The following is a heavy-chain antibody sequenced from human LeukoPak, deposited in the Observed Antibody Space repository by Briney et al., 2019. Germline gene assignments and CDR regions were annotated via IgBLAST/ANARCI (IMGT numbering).Heavy chain of an antibody. V-gene: IGHV1-8*01. J-gene: IGHJ6*03. CDR1: GYTFTSYD. CDR2: MNPNSGNT. Sequence: ASVKVSCKASGYTFTSYDINWVRQATGQGLEWMGWMNPNSGNTGYAQKFQGRVTMTRNTSISTAYMELSSLRSEDTAVYYCARGHYYGSGSYYSWDYYYYMDVWGKGTTVTISS. CDR3: ARGHYYGSGSYYSWDYYYYMDV. D-gene: IGHD3-10*01.